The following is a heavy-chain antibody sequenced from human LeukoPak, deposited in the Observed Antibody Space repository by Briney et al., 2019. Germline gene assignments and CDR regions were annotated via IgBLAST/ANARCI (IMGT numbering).Heavy chain of an antibody. CDR3: ARVSRPNLSLEYFNY. J-gene: IGHJ4*02. D-gene: IGHD6-6*01. Sequence: PGGSLRLSCAASGFTFSSYGMHWVRQAPGKGLEWVAVIWYDGSNKYYADSVKGRFTISRDNSKNTLYLQMNSLRAEDTAVYYCARVSRPNLSLEYFNYWGQGTLVTVSS. CDR2: IWYDGSNK. V-gene: IGHV3-33*08. CDR1: GFTFSSYG.